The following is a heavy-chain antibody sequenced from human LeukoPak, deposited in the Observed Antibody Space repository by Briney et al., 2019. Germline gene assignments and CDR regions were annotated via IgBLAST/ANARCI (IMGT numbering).Heavy chain of an antibody. V-gene: IGHV4-59*01. CDR2: IYYSGST. CDR3: ARAGYGDYQDAFDI. Sequence: SETLSLTCTVSGGSISSYYWSWIRQPPGKGLEWIGYIYYSGSTNYNPSLKSRVTISVDTSKNQFSLKLSSVTAADTAVYYCARAGYGDYQDAFDIWGQGTMVTVSS. D-gene: IGHD4-17*01. J-gene: IGHJ3*02. CDR1: GGSISSYY.